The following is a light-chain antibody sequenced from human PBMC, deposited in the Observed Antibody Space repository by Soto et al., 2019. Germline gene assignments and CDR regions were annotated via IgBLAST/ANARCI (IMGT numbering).Light chain of an antibody. CDR3: SSYTSTNTLVV. V-gene: IGLV2-14*03. Sequence: QSALAQPASVSGSPGQSITISCTGTSSDDGVYNYVSWYQQHPGKAPKLMIYDVSNRPSGVSNRFSGSKSGNTASLTISGLQAEDEADYYCSSYTSTNTLVVFGGGTKLTVL. CDR1: SSDDGVYNY. CDR2: DVS. J-gene: IGLJ2*01.